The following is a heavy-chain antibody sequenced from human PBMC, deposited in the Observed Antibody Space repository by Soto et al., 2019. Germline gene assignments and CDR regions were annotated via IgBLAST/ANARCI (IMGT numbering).Heavy chain of an antibody. CDR2: TFYTGST. Sequence: SDNRSVGNGCITTCSRCRVKKPPGKGLQWIGYTFYTGSTNYNPSLKSRVSISVDTSKNQFSLRLSSVTAADTAMYYCARLTYTSRYYQVFESWGQGTQVTVSS. V-gene: IGHV4-59*08. D-gene: IGHD6-13*01. CDR1: NGCITTCS. J-gene: IGHJ4*02. CDR3: ARLTYTSRYYQVFES.